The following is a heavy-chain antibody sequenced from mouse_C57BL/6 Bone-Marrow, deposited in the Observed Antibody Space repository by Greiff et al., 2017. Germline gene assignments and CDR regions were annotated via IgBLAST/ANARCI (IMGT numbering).Heavy chain of an antibody. D-gene: IGHD1-1*01. CDR3: ARGVITTVGTY. V-gene: IGHV5-4*01. CDR1: GFTFSSYA. Sequence: EVQGVESGGGLVKPGGSLKLSCAASGFTFSSYAMSWVRQTPEKRLEWVATISDGGSYTYYPDNVKGRFTISRDNATNNLYLQMSHLKSEDTAMYYCARGVITTVGTYWGQGTLVTVSA. CDR2: ISDGGSYT. J-gene: IGHJ3*01.